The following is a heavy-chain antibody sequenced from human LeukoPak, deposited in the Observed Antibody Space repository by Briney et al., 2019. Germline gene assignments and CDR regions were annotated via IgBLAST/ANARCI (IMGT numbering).Heavy chain of an antibody. V-gene: IGHV6-1*01. CDR3: ARGAPITMVRGVIDWLDP. Sequence: SQTLSLTCAISGDSVSSNSAAWNWIRQSPSRSLEWLGRTYYRSKWYNDYAVSVKSRITINPDTSKNQFSLQLNSVTPEDTAVYYCARGAPITMVRGVIDWLDPWGQGTLVTVSS. D-gene: IGHD3-10*01. CDR1: GDSVSSNSAA. CDR2: TYYRSKWYN. J-gene: IGHJ5*02.